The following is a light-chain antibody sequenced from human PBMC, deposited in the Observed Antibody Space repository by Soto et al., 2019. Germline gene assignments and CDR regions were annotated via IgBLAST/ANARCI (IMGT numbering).Light chain of an antibody. V-gene: IGLV2-8*01. CDR3: SSYAGSNNFGV. J-gene: IGLJ2*01. CDR2: EVT. Sequence: QSVLNQPPSVSGSPGQSVTISCTGTSSDVGDYNYVSWYQHQPDKAPKLMIYEVTKRPSGVPDRFSGSKSGNTASLTVSGLQAEDEADYYCSSYAGSNNFGVFGGGTQLTVL. CDR1: SSDVGDYNY.